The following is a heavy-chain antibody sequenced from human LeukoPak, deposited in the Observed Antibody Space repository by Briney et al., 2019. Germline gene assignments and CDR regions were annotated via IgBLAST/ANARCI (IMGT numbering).Heavy chain of an antibody. D-gene: IGHD3-10*01. CDR2: IYRAGET. Sequence: GGSLRLSCVASGFTLNNYDMHWVRQATGECLEWVSIIYRAGETYYPGSVKGRFTISRENAKNSLYLQMNNLRAGDTAVYYCAREMSGSNDAFDIWGQGTMVTVSS. V-gene: IGHV3-13*01. J-gene: IGHJ3*02. CDR3: AREMSGSNDAFDI. CDR1: GFTLNNYD.